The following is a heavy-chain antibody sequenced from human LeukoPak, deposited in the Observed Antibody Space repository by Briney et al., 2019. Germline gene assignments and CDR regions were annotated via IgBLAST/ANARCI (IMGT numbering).Heavy chain of an antibody. V-gene: IGHV3-30*04. CDR2: ISYDGSNK. D-gene: IGHD6-19*01. CDR1: GFTFSSYA. J-gene: IGHJ4*02. CDR3: AREKGDYSSGWYDY. Sequence: GGSLRLSCAASGFTFSSYAMSWVRQAPGKGLEWVAVISYDGSNKYYADSVKGRFTISRDNSKNTLYLQMNSLRAEDTAVYYCAREKGDYSSGWYDYWGQGTLVTVSS.